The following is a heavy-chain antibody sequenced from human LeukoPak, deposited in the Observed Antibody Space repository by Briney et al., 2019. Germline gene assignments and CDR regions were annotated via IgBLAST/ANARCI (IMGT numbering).Heavy chain of an antibody. CDR3: ARGWHCSGGSCYYYMDV. D-gene: IGHD2-15*01. CDR2: IRYDGNIK. CDR1: GFSFSNYG. J-gene: IGHJ6*03. Sequence: GGSLRLSCAASGFSFSNYGIHWVRQAPGKGLEWVAFIRYDGNIKYYADSVKGRFTISRDNSKNTLYLQMNSLRTEDTAVYYCARGWHCSGGSCYYYMDVWGKGTTVTVSS. V-gene: IGHV3-30*02.